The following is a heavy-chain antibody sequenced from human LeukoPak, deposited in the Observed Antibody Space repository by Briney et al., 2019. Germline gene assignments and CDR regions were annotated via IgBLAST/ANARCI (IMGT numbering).Heavy chain of an antibody. D-gene: IGHD3-3*01. Sequence: PGGSLRLSCAASGFTFSDYYMSWIPQAPGKGLEWVSYISSSGSTIYYADSVKGRFTISRDNAKNSLYLQMNSLRAEDTAVYYCASGYYDFWSGYSPLDYWGQGTLVTVSS. V-gene: IGHV3-11*01. CDR1: GFTFSDYY. CDR2: ISSSGSTI. CDR3: ASGYYDFWSGYSPLDY. J-gene: IGHJ4*02.